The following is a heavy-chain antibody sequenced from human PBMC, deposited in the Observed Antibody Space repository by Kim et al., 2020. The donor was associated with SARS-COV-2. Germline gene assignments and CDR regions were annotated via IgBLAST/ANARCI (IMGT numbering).Heavy chain of an antibody. V-gene: IGHV4-59*09. D-gene: IGHD1-7*01. CDR2: GST. Sequence: GSTHYNPSLKSRVTISVDTSRNQFSLKLTSVTAADTAVYYCARGRLELPKWGQGTLVTVSS. J-gene: IGHJ4*02. CDR3: ARGRLELPK.